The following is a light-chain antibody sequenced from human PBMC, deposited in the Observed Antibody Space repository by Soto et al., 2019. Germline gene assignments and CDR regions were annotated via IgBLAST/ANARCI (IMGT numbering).Light chain of an antibody. J-gene: IGKJ1*01. V-gene: IGKV3-20*01. CDR3: QQYGSSPET. Sequence: LTHSLGTLSLYPGERATLSCRPSQSVSSSYLAWYQQKPGQAPRLXIYGASSRATGIPDRFSGSGSGTDFTLTISRLEPEDFAVYYCQQYGSSPETFGHGTKVDIK. CDR1: QSVSSSY. CDR2: GAS.